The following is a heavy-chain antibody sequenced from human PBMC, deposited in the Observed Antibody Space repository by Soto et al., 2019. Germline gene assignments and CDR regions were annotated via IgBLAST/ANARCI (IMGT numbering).Heavy chain of an antibody. D-gene: IGHD6-19*01. CDR1: GFTFSDYY. CDR3: ARDIDWGSGWFGAERYFDS. V-gene: IGHV3-11*01. Sequence: QVQLVESGGGLVKPGGSLRLSCAASGFTFSDYYMSWLRQAPGKGLEWVSYISSSGSTIYYEDSVKGRFNISRDNDKNSLYLHMNSLRAEDTAVYYCARDIDWGSGWFGAERYFDSWGQGTLVTVSS. CDR2: ISSSGSTI. J-gene: IGHJ4*02.